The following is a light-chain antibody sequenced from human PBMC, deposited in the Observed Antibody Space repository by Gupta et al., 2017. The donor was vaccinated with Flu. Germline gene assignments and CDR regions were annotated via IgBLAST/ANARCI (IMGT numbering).Light chain of an antibody. V-gene: IGKV4-1*01. CDR3: QQYYSTLRT. Sequence: DIVMTQSPDSPAVSPAERATINCKSSQSVLYSSNNKNYLAWYQQKPGQPPKMLIYWASTRESGVPDRFGGGGSGTDFTRTISSLQAEDVAVYYYQQYYSTLRTFGQGTKLEIK. CDR2: WAS. CDR1: QSVLYSSNNKNY. J-gene: IGKJ2*01.